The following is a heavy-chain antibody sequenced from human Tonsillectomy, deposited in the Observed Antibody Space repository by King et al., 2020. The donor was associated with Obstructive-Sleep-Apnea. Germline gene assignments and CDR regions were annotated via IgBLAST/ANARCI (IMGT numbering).Heavy chain of an antibody. J-gene: IGHJ1*01. CDR2: IKTKTDGGTI. Sequence: VQLVESGGGLVKPGGSLRLSCAASVFTFNYAWMSWVRQAPGKGLEWVGRIKTKTDGGTIDYAAPVKGRFTISRDDSKNTLYLQMNSLKTDDTAVYYCTTGRLRYIEYFQHWGQGTLVTVSS. CDR1: VFTFNYAW. V-gene: IGHV3-15*01. CDR3: TTGRLRYIEYFQH. D-gene: IGHD4-17*01.